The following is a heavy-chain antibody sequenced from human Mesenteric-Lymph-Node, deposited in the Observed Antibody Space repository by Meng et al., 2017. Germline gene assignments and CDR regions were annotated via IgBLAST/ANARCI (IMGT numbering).Heavy chain of an antibody. CDR2: VGNKANSHFT. D-gene: IGHD5-12*01. CDR3: TRGYSGIDIYAFDV. V-gene: IGHV3-72*01. Sequence: GESLKISCVASGFTFSDQYIDWVRQAPGKGLEWVGRVGNKANSHFTEYAASVKGRFTISRDDANYSLFLHMNSLKAEDTAVYYCTRGYSGIDIYAFDVWGRGTMVTVSS. CDR1: GFTFSDQY. J-gene: IGHJ3*01.